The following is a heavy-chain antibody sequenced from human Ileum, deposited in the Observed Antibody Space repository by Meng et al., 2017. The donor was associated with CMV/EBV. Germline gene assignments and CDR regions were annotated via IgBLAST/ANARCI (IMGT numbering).Heavy chain of an antibody. CDR2: ISGSGGST. Sequence: GGSLRLSCRASGYTFSSYSMSWVRQAPGKGLEWVSSISGSGGSTYSADSVKGRLTISRDNSESTLYLQMNSLTAEDTAIYYCVKEWQNLGDYWGQGTLVTVSS. J-gene: IGHJ4*02. D-gene: IGHD7-27*01. CDR3: VKEWQNLGDY. V-gene: IGHV3-23*01. CDR1: GYTFSSYS.